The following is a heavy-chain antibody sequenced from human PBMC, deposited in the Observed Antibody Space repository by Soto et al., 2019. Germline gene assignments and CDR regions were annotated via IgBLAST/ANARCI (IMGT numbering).Heavy chain of an antibody. CDR1: GYPFTHYG. J-gene: IGHJ6*02. Sequence: GASVKVSCKSSGYPFTHYGITWVRQAPGQGLEWMGWISPFNGNTNYGQTLQGRVTLTTDTSTSTVYMELRSLRSDDTAVYYCAIDQSFDRSYYYGIDVWGQGNTVTVSS. CDR2: ISPFNGNT. V-gene: IGHV1-18*01. CDR3: AIDQSFDRSYYYGIDV. D-gene: IGHD3-10*01.